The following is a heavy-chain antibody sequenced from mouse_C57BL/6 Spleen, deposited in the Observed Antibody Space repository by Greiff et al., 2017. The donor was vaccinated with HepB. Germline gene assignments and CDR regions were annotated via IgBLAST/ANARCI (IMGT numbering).Heavy chain of an antibody. D-gene: IGHD4-1*01. CDR3: ARGGLWDGGRYFDV. CDR2: IHPNSGST. CDR1: GYTFTSYW. V-gene: IGHV1-64*01. J-gene: IGHJ1*03. Sequence: QVQLQQPGAELVKPGASVKLSCKASGYTFTSYWMHWVKQRPGQGLEWIGMIHPNSGSTNYNEKFKSKATLTVDKSSSTAYMQLSSLTSEDSAVYYCARGGLWDGGRYFDVWGTGTTVTVSS.